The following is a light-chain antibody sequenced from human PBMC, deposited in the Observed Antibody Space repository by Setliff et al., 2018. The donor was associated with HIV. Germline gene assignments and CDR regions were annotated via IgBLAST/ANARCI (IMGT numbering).Light chain of an antibody. CDR1: SSDIGSYNL. Sequence: SVLTQPASVSGSPGQSITISCTGASSDIGSYNLVSWYQHHPGGAPKLIIYDVSNRPSGVSNRFSGSKSGNTASLTISGLQAEDECDYYCSSYTSTTFYVFGTGTKVTVL. CDR3: SSYTSTTFYV. V-gene: IGLV2-14*02. CDR2: DVS. J-gene: IGLJ1*01.